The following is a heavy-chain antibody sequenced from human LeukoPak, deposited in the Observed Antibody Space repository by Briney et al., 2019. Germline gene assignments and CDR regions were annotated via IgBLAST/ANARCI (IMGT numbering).Heavy chain of an antibody. Sequence: PSETLSLTCSVSGGSISSSSYNWSWIRQPPGKGLEWIGYIYYSGSTNYNPSLKSRVTISVDTSKNQFSLKLSSVTAADTAVYYCARGLRSVLDYWGQGTLVTVSS. CDR1: GGSISSSSYN. CDR3: ARGLRSVLDY. V-gene: IGHV4-61*01. CDR2: IYYSGST. J-gene: IGHJ4*02. D-gene: IGHD4-17*01.